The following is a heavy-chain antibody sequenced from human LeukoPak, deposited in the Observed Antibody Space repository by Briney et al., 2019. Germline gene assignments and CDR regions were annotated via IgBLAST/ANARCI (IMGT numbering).Heavy chain of an antibody. CDR3: NRHESLRWFDY. CDR2: ISSRANSYAT. Sequence: PGGSLRLSCAASGFTFSGSAMHWVRQAPGKGLEWVGRISSRANSYATAYAASVKGRFTTSRDDSKNTAYLKMNSLKAEDTAVYYCNRHESLRWFDYWGQGTLVTVSS. V-gene: IGHV3-73*01. CDR1: GFTFSGSA. J-gene: IGHJ4*02. D-gene: IGHD4-17*01.